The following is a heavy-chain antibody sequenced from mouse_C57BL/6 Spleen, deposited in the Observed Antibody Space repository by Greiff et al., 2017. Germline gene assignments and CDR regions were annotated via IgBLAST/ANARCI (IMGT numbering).Heavy chain of an antibody. CDR2: IDPETGGT. D-gene: IGHD2-5*01. CDR1: GYTFTDYE. CDR3: TSYYSNYVLDY. V-gene: IGHV1-15*01. Sequence: VQLQESGAELVRPGASVTLSCKASGYTFTDYEMHWVKQTPVHGLEWIGAIDPETGGTAYNQKFKGKAILTADKSSSTAYMELRSLTSEDSAVYYCTSYYSNYVLDYWGQGTTLTVSS. J-gene: IGHJ2*01.